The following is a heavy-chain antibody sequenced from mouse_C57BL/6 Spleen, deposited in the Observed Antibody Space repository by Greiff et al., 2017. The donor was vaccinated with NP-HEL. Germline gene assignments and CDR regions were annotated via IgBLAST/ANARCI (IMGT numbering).Heavy chain of an antibody. D-gene: IGHD1-1*01. CDR2: IYPGSGST. CDR3: ARRDYGSSYEAVQYYFDY. V-gene: IGHV1-55*01. Sequence: VQLQQSGAELVKPGASVKMSCKASGYTFTSYWITWVKQRPGQGLEWIGDIYPGSGSTNYNEKFKSKATLTVDTSSSTAYMQLSSLTSEDSAVYYCARRDYGSSYEAVQYYFDYWGQGTTLTVSS. CDR1: GYTFTSYW. J-gene: IGHJ2*01.